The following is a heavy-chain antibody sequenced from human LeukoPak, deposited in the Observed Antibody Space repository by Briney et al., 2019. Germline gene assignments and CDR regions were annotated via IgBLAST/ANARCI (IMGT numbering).Heavy chain of an antibody. Sequence: PSETLSLTCTVSGGSISSYYWSLIRQPPGKGLEWIGYIYYSGSTNYNPSLKSRVTISVDTSKNQFSLKLSSVTAADTAVYYCARRDDSGAFDIWGQGTMVTVSS. D-gene: IGHD4-17*01. CDR3: ARRDDSGAFDI. CDR2: IYYSGST. J-gene: IGHJ3*02. CDR1: GGSISSYY. V-gene: IGHV4-59*08.